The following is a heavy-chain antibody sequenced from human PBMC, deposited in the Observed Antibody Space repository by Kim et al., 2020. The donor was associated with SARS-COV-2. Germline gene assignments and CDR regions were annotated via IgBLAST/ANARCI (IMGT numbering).Heavy chain of an antibody. CDR3: ARKKGGDSSGYYFDY. CDR2: IYYSGST. Sequence: SETLSLTCTVSGGSISSYYWSWIRQPPGKGLEWIGYIYYSGSTNYNPSLKSRVTISVDTSKNQFSLKLSSVTAADTAVYYCARKKGGDSSGYYFDYWGQG. D-gene: IGHD3-22*01. J-gene: IGHJ4*02. CDR1: GGSISSYY. V-gene: IGHV4-59*01.